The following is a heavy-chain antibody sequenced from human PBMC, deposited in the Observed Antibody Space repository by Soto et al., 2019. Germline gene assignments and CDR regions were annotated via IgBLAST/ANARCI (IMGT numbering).Heavy chain of an antibody. V-gene: IGHV1-18*01. CDR1: GYTFTSYG. Sequence: QVQLVQSGAEVKKPGASVKVSCKASGYTFTSYGISWVRQAPGQGLEWMGWISAYNGNTNYAQKLQGRVTMTTDTSTSTAYMELWSLRSDDTAVYYCARHRFVVVVAATNVNEDWYFDLWGRGTLVTVSS. D-gene: IGHD2-15*01. J-gene: IGHJ2*01. CDR3: ARHRFVVVVAATNVNEDWYFDL. CDR2: ISAYNGNT.